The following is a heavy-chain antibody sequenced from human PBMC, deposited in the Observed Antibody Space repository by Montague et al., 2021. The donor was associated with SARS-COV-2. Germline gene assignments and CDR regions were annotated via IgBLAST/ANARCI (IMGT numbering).Heavy chain of an antibody. CDR3: TRDYRSIVGDGLDI. CDR1: GFTFSNCD. D-gene: IGHD3-16*02. Sequence: SLRLSCAASGFTFSNCDMNWVRQAPGKGPEWISCISTSAYTTSYAGSVKGRFTISRDNGKNSLYLQMNSLRVEDTAVYYCTRDYRSIVGDGLDIWGQGTKVTVSS. J-gene: IGHJ3*02. V-gene: IGHV3-48*03. CDR2: ISTSAYTT.